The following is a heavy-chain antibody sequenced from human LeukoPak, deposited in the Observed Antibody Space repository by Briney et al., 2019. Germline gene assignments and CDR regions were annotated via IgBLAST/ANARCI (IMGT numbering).Heavy chain of an antibody. D-gene: IGHD3-10*01. CDR1: GFTFSSYA. Sequence: QPGGSLRLSCAASGFTFSSYAMHWVRQAPGKGLEYVSAISSNGGSTYYANSVKGRFTISRDNSKNTLYLQMGSLRAEDMAVYYCARDEYGSGSYVPRPFDYWGQGTLVTVSS. V-gene: IGHV3-64*01. CDR2: ISSNGGST. J-gene: IGHJ4*02. CDR3: ARDEYGSGSYVPRPFDY.